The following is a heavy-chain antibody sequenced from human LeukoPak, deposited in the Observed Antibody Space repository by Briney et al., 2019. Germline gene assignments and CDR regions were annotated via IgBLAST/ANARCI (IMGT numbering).Heavy chain of an antibody. CDR1: GYTFTSHH. Sequence: ASVKVSCKASGYTFTSHHMHLVRQAPGQGLEWMGMIHPGSGSTTYAQKFQGRVTMTKDTSTSTVYMELSSLRSEDTAVYYCATYGDYLHFDYWGQGTLVTVSS. V-gene: IGHV1-46*01. J-gene: IGHJ4*02. CDR2: IHPGSGST. D-gene: IGHD4-17*01. CDR3: ATYGDYLHFDY.